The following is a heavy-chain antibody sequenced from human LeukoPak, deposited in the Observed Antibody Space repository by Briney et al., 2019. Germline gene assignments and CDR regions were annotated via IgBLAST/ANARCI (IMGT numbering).Heavy chain of an antibody. J-gene: IGHJ5*02. Sequence: ASVKVSCKASGYTFTSYAMNWVRQAPGQGLEWMGWINTNTGNPTYAQGFTGRFVFSLDTSVSTAYLQISSLKAEDTAVYYCARVSPSFIPYNWFDPWGQGTLVTVSS. CDR3: ARVSPSFIPYNWFDP. D-gene: IGHD3-16*01. CDR2: INTNTGNP. CDR1: GYTFTSYA. V-gene: IGHV7-4-1*02.